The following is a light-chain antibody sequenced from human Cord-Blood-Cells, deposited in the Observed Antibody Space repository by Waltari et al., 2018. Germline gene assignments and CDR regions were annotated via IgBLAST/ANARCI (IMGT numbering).Light chain of an antibody. V-gene: IGKV3D-11*01. J-gene: IGKJ3*01. CDR1: QGVSSY. CDR2: DAS. Sequence: IVLTQSPAPLSLSPGDRATLSCRASQGVSSYLAWYQQKPGQAPRLLIYDASDRATGIPARFSGSGPGIDFTLIISSVDPEDVAVYYCKQRFTFGPGTKVDIK. CDR3: KQRFT.